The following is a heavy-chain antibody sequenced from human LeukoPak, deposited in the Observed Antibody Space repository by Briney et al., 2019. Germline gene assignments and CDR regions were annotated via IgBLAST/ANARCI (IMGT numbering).Heavy chain of an antibody. D-gene: IGHD3-3*01. CDR1: GFTFSSYG. V-gene: IGHV3-30*18. CDR2: ISYDGSNK. J-gene: IGHJ4*02. Sequence: PGGSLGLSCAASGFTFSSYGMHWVRQAPGKGLEWVGVISYDGSNKYYADSVKGRFTISRDNSKNTLYLQMNSLRAEDTAVYYCAKPDFWSGYYDYWGQGTLVTVSS. CDR3: AKPDFWSGYYDY.